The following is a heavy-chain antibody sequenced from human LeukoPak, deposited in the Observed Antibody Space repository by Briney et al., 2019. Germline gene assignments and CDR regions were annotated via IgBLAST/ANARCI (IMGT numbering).Heavy chain of an antibody. J-gene: IGHJ6*02. CDR3: ARARSAPPSHYYGMDV. Sequence: ASVKVSCKASGYTFTSYYMHWVRQAPGQGLEWMGIINPSGGSTSYAQKFQGRVTMTRDTSTSTAYMELSSLRSEDTAVYYCARARSAPPSHYYGMDVWGQGTTVTVSS. V-gene: IGHV1-46*01. CDR2: INPSGGST. D-gene: IGHD2-15*01. CDR1: GYTFTSYY.